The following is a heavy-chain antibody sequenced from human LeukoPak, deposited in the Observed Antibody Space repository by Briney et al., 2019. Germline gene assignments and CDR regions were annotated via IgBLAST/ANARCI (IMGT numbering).Heavy chain of an antibody. CDR2: INAGNGNT. V-gene: IGHV1-3*01. CDR3: ASLYYDSSGYYYGYFQH. D-gene: IGHD3-22*01. CDR1: GYTFTSYA. J-gene: IGHJ1*01. Sequence: ASVKVSCKASGYTFTSYAMHWVRRAPGQRLEWMGWINAGNGNTKYSQKFQGRVTITRDTSASTAYMELSSLRSEDTAVYYRASLYYDSSGYYYGYFQHWGQGTLVTVSS.